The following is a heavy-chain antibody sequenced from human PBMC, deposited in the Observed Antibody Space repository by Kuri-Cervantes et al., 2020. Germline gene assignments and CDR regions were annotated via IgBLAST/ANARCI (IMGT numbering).Heavy chain of an antibody. Sequence: ASVKVSCKASGYTFTSYGISWVRQAPGQGLEWMGWISAYNGNTNYAQKFQGRVTMTRNTSISTAHMELSSLRSEDTAVYYCARRRPSSSWYSGRGVGGWFDPWGQGTLVTVSS. CDR2: ISAYNGNT. CDR3: ARRRPSSSWYSGRGVGGWFDP. V-gene: IGHV1-18*01. D-gene: IGHD6-13*01. J-gene: IGHJ5*02. CDR1: GYTFTSYG.